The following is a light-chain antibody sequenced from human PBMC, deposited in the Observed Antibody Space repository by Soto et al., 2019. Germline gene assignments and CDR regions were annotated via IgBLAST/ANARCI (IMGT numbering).Light chain of an antibody. CDR3: QQHGSSPIT. CDR1: QTVTCNY. CDR2: GAS. J-gene: IGKJ5*01. Sequence: EIVLTQSPGTLSLSPGERATLSCRASQTVTCNYLAWHQQKPGQTPRLLVYGASSRATGIPDRFSGSGSGTDFTLTISRLEPEDFAVYYCQQHGSSPITFGQGTRLEI. V-gene: IGKV3-20*01.